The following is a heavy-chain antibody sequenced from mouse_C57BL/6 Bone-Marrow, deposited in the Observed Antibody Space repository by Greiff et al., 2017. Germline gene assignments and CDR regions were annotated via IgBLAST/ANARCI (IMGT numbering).Heavy chain of an antibody. D-gene: IGHD2-4*01. CDR2: IDPSDSYT. CDR1: GYTFTSYW. CDR3: ARSGNDDDGRDYFDY. J-gene: IGHJ2*01. V-gene: IGHV1-69*01. Sequence: QVQLQQPGAELVMPGASVKLSCKASGYTFTSYWMHWVKQRPGQGLEWIGEIDPSDSYTNYNQKFKGKSTLTVDKSSSTAYMQLSSLTSEDSAVYYCARSGNDDDGRDYFDYWGQGTTLTVSS.